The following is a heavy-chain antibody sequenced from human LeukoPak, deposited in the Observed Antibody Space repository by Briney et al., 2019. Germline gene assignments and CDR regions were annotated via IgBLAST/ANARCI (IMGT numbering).Heavy chain of an antibody. CDR1: GFTFSSYW. CDR2: INSDGSST. D-gene: IGHD3-10*01. CDR3: ARVKQYYYGSGSYYSSQAFDY. V-gene: IGHV3-74*01. J-gene: IGHJ4*02. Sequence: GGSLRLSCAASGFTFSSYWMHWVRQAPGKGLVWVSRINSDGSSTSYADSVKGRFTISRDNAKNTLYLQMNSLRAEGTAVYYCARVKQYYYGSGSYYSSQAFDYWGQGTLVTVSS.